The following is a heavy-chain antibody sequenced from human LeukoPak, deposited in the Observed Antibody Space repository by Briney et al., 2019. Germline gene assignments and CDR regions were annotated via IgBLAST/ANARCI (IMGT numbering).Heavy chain of an antibody. Sequence: GGSLRLSCAASGFTVSSNYMSWVRQAPGKGLEWVSVIYSGGSTYYADSVKGRFTISRDNSKNTLYLQMNSLRAEDTAVYYCARVGYDILTGYREYNWFDPWGQGTLVTVSP. CDR1: GFTVSSNY. V-gene: IGHV3-53*01. CDR2: IYSGGST. CDR3: ARVGYDILTGYREYNWFDP. D-gene: IGHD3-9*01. J-gene: IGHJ5*02.